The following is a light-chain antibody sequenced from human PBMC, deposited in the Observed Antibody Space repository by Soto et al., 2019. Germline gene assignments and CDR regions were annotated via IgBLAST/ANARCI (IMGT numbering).Light chain of an antibody. Sequence: QAVVTQEPSLTVSPGGTVTLTCGSSTGVVTSTHYPYWFQQKPGQAPRTLIYDTSNKHSWTPARFSGSLLGGKAALTLSGARPEDEADYYCAVWDDSLNGWVFGGGTKLTVL. CDR3: AVWDDSLNGWV. J-gene: IGLJ3*02. CDR1: TGVVTSTHY. V-gene: IGLV7-46*01. CDR2: DTS.